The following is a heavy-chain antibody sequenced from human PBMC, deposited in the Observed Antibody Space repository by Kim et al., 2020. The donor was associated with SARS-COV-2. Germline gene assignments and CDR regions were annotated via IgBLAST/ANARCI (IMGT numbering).Heavy chain of an antibody. V-gene: IGHV3-23*01. CDR2: ISANGYST. D-gene: IGHD2-2*01. CDR1: GFTFSNYA. CDR3: ARGSAGYDQLLSWFDP. J-gene: IGHJ5*02. Sequence: GGYLRLSCEASGFTFSNYAMNWVRQAPGKGLEWVSAISANGYSTYYADSVKGRFTVSRDNSKNTLYLQMTSRRVEDTAVYYCARGSAGYDQLLSWFDPWGQGTLVTVSS.